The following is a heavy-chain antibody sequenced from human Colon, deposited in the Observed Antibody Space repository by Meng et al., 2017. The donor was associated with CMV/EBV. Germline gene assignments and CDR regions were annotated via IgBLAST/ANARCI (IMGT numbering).Heavy chain of an antibody. J-gene: IGHJ4*01. V-gene: IGHV4-34*01. D-gene: IGHD2-2*01. CDR2: SYYTGST. Sequence: QLQLQQWGAGLLKPSETLSLTCAVYGASFSGYYWTWIRQPPGRGLEWIGESYYTGSTNYSPSLKSRVTISLDTSKNQFSLKLNSVTAADTAVYYCARATKSSCWEVLDYWGHGTLVTVSS. CDR3: ARATKSSCWEVLDY. CDR1: GASFSGYY.